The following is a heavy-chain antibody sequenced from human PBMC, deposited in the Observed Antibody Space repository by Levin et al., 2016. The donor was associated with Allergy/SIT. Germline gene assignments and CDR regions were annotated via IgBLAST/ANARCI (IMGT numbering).Heavy chain of an antibody. Sequence: WIRQPPGKGLEWIGYIYYSGSTYYNPSLKSRVTISVDTSKNQFSLKLSSVTAADTAVYYCARVVGDWAMAYYFDYWGQGTLVTVSS. CDR2: IYYSGST. D-gene: IGHD2-21*02. V-gene: IGHV4-30-4*01. J-gene: IGHJ4*02. CDR3: ARVVGDWAMAYYFDY.